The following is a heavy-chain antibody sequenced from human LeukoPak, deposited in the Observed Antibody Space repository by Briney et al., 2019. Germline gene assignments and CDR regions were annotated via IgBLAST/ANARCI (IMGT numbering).Heavy chain of an antibody. Sequence: AGSLRLSCAAPGFSFNESYMTWIRQAPAKGLEWVAYISGRGFSMYYADSVKGRFTISRDNARNSLFLNMSSLRADDTAVYYCARGKRRFDYWGQGTLVTVSS. CDR1: GFSFNESY. J-gene: IGHJ4*02. CDR2: ISGRGFSM. V-gene: IGHV3-11*01. CDR3: ARGKRRFDY.